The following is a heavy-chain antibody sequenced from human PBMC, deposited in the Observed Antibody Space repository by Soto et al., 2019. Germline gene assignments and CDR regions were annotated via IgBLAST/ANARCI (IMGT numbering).Heavy chain of an antibody. Sequence: ASVKVSCKASGYTFTSYCMHWVRQAPGQGLEWMGIINPSGGSTSYAQKFQGRVTMTRDTSTSTVYMELSSLRSEDTAVYYCARDTKLGHYALVIFDYWGQGTLVTVSS. CDR2: INPSGGST. V-gene: IGHV1-46*03. J-gene: IGHJ4*02. D-gene: IGHD4-17*01. CDR3: ARDTKLGHYALVIFDY. CDR1: GYTFTSYC.